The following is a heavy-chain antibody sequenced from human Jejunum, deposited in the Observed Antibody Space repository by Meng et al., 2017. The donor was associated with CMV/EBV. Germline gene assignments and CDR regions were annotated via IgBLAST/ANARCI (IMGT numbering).Heavy chain of an antibody. D-gene: IGHD3-10*01. CDR1: GFTVNNYA. Sequence: SGFTVNNYAMHWVRQAPGKGLEWVSGITSSGDRMAYGDSVKGRFTISRDNAKKSLFLQMNSLRTDDMALYYCAKGDGSYYESAFDVWGQGTMVTV. CDR2: ITSSGDRM. V-gene: IGHV3-9*03. CDR3: AKGDGSYYESAFDV. J-gene: IGHJ3*01.